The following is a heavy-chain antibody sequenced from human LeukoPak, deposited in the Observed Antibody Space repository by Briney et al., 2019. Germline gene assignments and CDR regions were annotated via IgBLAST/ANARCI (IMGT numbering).Heavy chain of an antibody. CDR2: IKQDGSEK. V-gene: IGHV3-7*01. CDR3: ARQSSSSYHYFDY. J-gene: IGHJ4*02. D-gene: IGHD6-13*01. Sequence: GGSLRLSCAASGFTFSSYAMSWVRQAPGKGLEWVANIKQDGSEKYYVDSVKGRFTISRDNAKNSLYLQMNSLRAEDTAVYYCARQSSSSYHYFDYWGQGTLVTVDS. CDR1: GFTFSSYA.